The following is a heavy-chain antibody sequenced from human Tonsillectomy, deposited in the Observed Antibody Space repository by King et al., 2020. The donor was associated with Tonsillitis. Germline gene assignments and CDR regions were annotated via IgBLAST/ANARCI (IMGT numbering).Heavy chain of an antibody. CDR2: IYYSGST. J-gene: IGHJ4*02. D-gene: IGHD5-24*01. CDR3: ARCPRWPSSYFDY. Sequence: VQLQESGPGLVKPSETLSLTCTVSGGSISSYYWSWIRQPPGKGLEWIGYIYYSGSTNYNPSLKSRVTISVDTSKNQFSLKLSSVTAADTAVYYCARCPRWPSSYFDYWGQGTLVTVSS. V-gene: IGHV4-59*01. CDR1: GGSISSYY.